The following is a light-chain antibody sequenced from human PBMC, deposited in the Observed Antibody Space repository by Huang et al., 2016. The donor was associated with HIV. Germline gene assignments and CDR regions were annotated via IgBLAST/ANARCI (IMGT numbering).Light chain of an antibody. CDR3: QHSDGLSPLT. CDR2: DAS. V-gene: IGKV1-8*01. J-gene: IGKJ4*01. CDR1: QDIGTS. Sequence: AIRMTQSPSSLSASTGDRVTITCRASQDIGTSLAWYQQRPGKAPVLPIFDASTLQRGVPSRFTGSGSRTVFTLTIACLQVEDVATYYCQHSDGLSPLTFGGGTKVDIK.